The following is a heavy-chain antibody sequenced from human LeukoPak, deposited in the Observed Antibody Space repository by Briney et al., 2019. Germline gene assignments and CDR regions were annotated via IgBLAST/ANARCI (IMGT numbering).Heavy chain of an antibody. J-gene: IGHJ6*02. Sequence: ASVKVSCKASGYTFTSYGISWVRQAPGQGLEWMGWISAYNGNTNYAQKLQGRVTMTTDTSTSTAYMELRSLRSDDTAVYYCARDRCSGGSCYNVGDLRGQGTTVTVSS. D-gene: IGHD2-15*01. V-gene: IGHV1-18*01. CDR3: ARDRCSGGSCYNVGDL. CDR1: GYTFTSYG. CDR2: ISAYNGNT.